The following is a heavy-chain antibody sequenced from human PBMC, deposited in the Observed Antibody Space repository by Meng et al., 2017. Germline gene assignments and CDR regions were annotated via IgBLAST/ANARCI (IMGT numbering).Heavy chain of an antibody. J-gene: IGHJ4*02. CDR3: ARAPVQLYSSSWPDY. D-gene: IGHD6-13*01. Sequence: LVGAGGGLVKPGGSLRLSCAASGFTFSSYSMNWVRQAPGKGLEWVSSISSSSSYIYYADSVKGRFTISRDNAKNSLYLQMNSLRAEDTAVYYCARAPVQLYSSSWPDYWGQGTLVTVSS. CDR2: ISSSSSYI. CDR1: GFTFSSYS. V-gene: IGHV3-21*01.